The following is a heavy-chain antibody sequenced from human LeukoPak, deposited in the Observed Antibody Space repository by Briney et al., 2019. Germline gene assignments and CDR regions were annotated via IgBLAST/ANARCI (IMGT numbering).Heavy chain of an antibody. CDR2: INPNSGGT. V-gene: IGHV1-2*06. CDR3: ASLGYCSGGSCYSLRAFDI. J-gene: IGHJ3*02. D-gene: IGHD2-15*01. Sequence: GASVKVSCKASGYTFTGYYMHWVRQAPGQGLEWMGRINPNSGGTNYAQKFQGRVTMTRDTSISTAYMELSRLRSDDTAVYYCASLGYCSGGSCYSLRAFDIWGQGTMVTASS. CDR1: GYTFTGYY.